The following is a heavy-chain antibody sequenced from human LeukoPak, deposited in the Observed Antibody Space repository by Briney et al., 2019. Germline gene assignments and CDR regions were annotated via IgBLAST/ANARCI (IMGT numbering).Heavy chain of an antibody. D-gene: IGHD6-19*01. J-gene: IGHJ3*02. CDR2: ISAYNGNT. CDR3: ARDYVSSGWYGFWMDAFDI. V-gene: IGHV1-18*01. CDR1: GYTFTSYG. Sequence: GASVNVSCKASGYTFTSYGTSWVRQAPGQGLEWMGWISAYNGNTNYAQKLQGRVTMTTDTSTSTAYMELRSLRSDDTAVYYCARDYVSSGWYGFWMDAFDIWGQGTMVTVSS.